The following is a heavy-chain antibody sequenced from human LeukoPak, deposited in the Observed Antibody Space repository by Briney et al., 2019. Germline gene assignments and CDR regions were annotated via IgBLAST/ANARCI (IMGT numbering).Heavy chain of an antibody. V-gene: IGHV1-8*01. D-gene: IGHD6-13*01. J-gene: IGHJ6*03. CDR1: GYTFTSYD. Sequence: ASVKVSCKASGYTFTSYDINWVRQATAQGLEWMGWMNPNSGNTGYAQKFQGRVTMTRNTSISTAYMELSSLRSEDTAVYYCARVTDSSWCFPSVPFYYYYYYMDVWGKGTTVTVSS. CDR2: MNPNSGNT. CDR3: ARVTDSSWCFPSVPFYYYYYYMDV.